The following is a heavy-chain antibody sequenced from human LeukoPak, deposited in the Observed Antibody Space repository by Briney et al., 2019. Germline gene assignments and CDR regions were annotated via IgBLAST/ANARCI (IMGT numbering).Heavy chain of an antibody. CDR1: GFTFSSYG. D-gene: IGHD1-26*01. J-gene: IGHJ3*02. CDR3: AKDRSRVGATTAFDI. CDR2: IRYDGSNK. Sequence: PGGSLRLSCAASGFTFSSYGMHWVRQAPGKGLEWVAFIRYDGSNKYYADSVKGRFTIPRDNSKNTLYLQMNSLRAEDTAVYYCAKDRSRVGATTAFDIWGQGTMVTVSS. V-gene: IGHV3-30*02.